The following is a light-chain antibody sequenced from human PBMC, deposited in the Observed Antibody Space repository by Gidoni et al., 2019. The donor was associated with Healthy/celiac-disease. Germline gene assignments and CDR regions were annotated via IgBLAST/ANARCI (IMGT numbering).Light chain of an antibody. CDR1: QSISSW. V-gene: IGKV1-5*03. Sequence: DIQMTQSPSTRSASVGDRVTLTCRARQSISSWLAWYQPKPGKAPNLLIYKASSLESGVPSRFSGSGSGTEFTLTISRLQPYDFATYYCQQYNSYWTFGQGTKVEIK. CDR3: QQYNSYWT. CDR2: KAS. J-gene: IGKJ1*01.